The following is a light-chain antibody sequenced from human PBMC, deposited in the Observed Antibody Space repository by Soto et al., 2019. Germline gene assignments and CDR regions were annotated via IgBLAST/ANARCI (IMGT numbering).Light chain of an antibody. J-gene: IGKJ1*01. Sequence: EIVLTQSPGTLSLSPGERATLSCRASQSVSSTYLAWYQQKPGQAPRLIIYGASSRATGIPDRFSGRGSGTDFTLTISRLEHEDFAVYYCQKYGSLTSSTFGQGAKVEIK. CDR3: QKYGSLTSST. V-gene: IGKV3-20*01. CDR2: GAS. CDR1: QSVSSTY.